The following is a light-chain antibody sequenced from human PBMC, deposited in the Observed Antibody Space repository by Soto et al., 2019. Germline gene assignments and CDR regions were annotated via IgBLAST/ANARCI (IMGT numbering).Light chain of an antibody. CDR2: GAS. J-gene: IGKJ2*01. V-gene: IGKV3-15*01. CDR1: QSVSSN. Sequence: EIVMTQSPVTLSVSPGERATFSCRASQSVSSNLAWYQQKPGQTPRLLIYGASTRATGIPARFSGSGSGTEFTLTISSLQSEDFAIYYCQQYNNWPRTFGQGIKLEIK. CDR3: QQYNNWPRT.